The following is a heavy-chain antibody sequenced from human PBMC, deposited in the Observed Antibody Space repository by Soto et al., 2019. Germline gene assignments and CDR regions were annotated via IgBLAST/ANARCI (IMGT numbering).Heavy chain of an antibody. J-gene: IGHJ5*02. CDR2: IYYSGST. V-gene: IGHV4-59*01. D-gene: IGHD5-12*01. Sequence: PSETLSLTCTVSGGSIGSYYWSWIRQPPGKGLEWIGYIYYSGSTNYNPSLKSRVTISVDTSKNQFSLKLSSVTAADTAVYYCARAGGYSGYWGAEGANWFDPWGQGTLVTVS. CDR3: ARAGGYSGYWGAEGANWFDP. CDR1: GGSIGSYY.